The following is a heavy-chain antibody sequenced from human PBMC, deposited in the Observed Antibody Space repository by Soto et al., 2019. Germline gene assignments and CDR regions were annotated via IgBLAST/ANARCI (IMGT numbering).Heavy chain of an antibody. D-gene: IGHD3-10*01. J-gene: IGHJ5*02. CDR1: GYSISRNKW. CDR2: INHSGNS. V-gene: IGHV4-28*03. Sequence: SETLSLTCAVSGYSISRNKWWCWIRQTPGKGLEWIGDINHSGNSYVSPSLKGRITLSLDMSKNQFSLKLTSVTAADTAMYYCAREEVAYFGSGSHNWFDPWGQGTLVTVSS. CDR3: AREEVAYFGSGSHNWFDP.